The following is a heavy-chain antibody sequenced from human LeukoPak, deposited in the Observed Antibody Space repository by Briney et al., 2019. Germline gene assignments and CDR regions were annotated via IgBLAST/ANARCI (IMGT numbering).Heavy chain of an antibody. D-gene: IGHD2-15*01. CDR3: ARIGGGSFPHYYYYMDV. Sequence: GGPLRLSCAASGFTFSSYWMHWVRQAPGKGLVWVSRINTDGSSTSYADSVKGRFTISRDNAKNTLYLQMNSLRAEDTAVYYCARIGGGSFPHYYYYMDVWGKGTTVTVSS. CDR1: GFTFSSYW. V-gene: IGHV3-74*01. J-gene: IGHJ6*03. CDR2: INTDGSST.